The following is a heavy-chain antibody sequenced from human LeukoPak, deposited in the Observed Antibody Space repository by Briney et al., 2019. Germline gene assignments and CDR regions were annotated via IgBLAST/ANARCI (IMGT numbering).Heavy chain of an antibody. V-gene: IGHV3-53*01. Sequence: GGSLRLSCAASGFTVSSNYMSWVRQAPGKGLEWVSVIYSGGSTYYADSVKGRFTISRDNSKNTLYLQMNSLRAEDTAVYYCARDRNHGSLRWYFDLWGRGTLVTVSS. J-gene: IGHJ2*01. D-gene: IGHD1-14*01. CDR3: ARDRNHGSLRWYFDL. CDR2: IYSGGST. CDR1: GFTVSSNY.